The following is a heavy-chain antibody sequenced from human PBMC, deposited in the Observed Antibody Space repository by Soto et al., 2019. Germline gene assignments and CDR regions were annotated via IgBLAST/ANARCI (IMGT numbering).Heavy chain of an antibody. J-gene: IGHJ3*02. CDR1: GGSISDTNW. D-gene: IGHD2-21*02. V-gene: IGHV4-4*02. CDR3: ARAMGDRHAFDI. CDR2: IYHSGSP. Sequence: SETLSLTCAVSGGSISDTNWWTWIRQTPGKGLEWIGEIYHSGSPTYSPSLRGRATISVDRSNNQFSLRLRYVTAADTAVYYCARAMGDRHAFDIWGQGTMVT.